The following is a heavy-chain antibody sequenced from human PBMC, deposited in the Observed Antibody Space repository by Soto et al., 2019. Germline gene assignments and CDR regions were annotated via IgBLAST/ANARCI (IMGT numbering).Heavy chain of an antibody. Sequence: PSETLSLTCTVSGGSVSSSNYYWGWIRQPPGKGLEWIASIYYSGSTYYNPSLKSRVTISVDTSKNQFSLKLSSVTAADTAVYYCASVNIKVGGRIFGVVIQKEWFDPWGQGTLVTVSS. J-gene: IGHJ5*02. CDR2: IYYSGST. V-gene: IGHV4-39*01. CDR1: GGSVSSSNYY. D-gene: IGHD3-3*01. CDR3: ASVNIKVGGRIFGVVIQKEWFDP.